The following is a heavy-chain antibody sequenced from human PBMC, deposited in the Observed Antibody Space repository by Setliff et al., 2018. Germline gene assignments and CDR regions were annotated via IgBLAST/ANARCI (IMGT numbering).Heavy chain of an antibody. V-gene: IGHV3-21*01. Sequence: GGSLRLSCAASGFTFSSYSMNWVRQAPGKGLEWVSSISSSSSYIYYADSVKGRFTISRDNAKNSLYLQMNSLRAEDTAVYYCARDATYYDFWSDYSPDAFDIWGQGTMVTVSS. J-gene: IGHJ3*02. D-gene: IGHD3-3*01. CDR3: ARDATYYDFWSDYSPDAFDI. CDR2: ISSSSSYI. CDR1: GFTFSSYS.